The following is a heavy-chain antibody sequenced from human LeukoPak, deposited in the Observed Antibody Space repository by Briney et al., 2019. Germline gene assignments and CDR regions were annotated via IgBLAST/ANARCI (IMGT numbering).Heavy chain of an antibody. V-gene: IGHV3-30*18. CDR1: RFTFSNYV. D-gene: IGHD6-13*01. CDR2: ISYDGSDK. CDR3: AKDPRRYSRTGGYFDY. Sequence: GGSLRLSCAASRFTFSNYVMHWVRQAPGKGLEWVAVISYDGSDKYYADSVKGRFTISRDNSKNTLHLQMNSLRAEDTAVYYCAKDPRRYSRTGGYFDYWGQGTLVTVSS. J-gene: IGHJ4*02.